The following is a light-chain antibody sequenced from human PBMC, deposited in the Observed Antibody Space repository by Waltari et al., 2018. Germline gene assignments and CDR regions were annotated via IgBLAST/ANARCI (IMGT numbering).Light chain of an antibody. CDR1: RRRTFD. CDR3: NCRDSSGNVI. CDR2: AKA. J-gene: IGLJ2*01. V-gene: IGLV3-19*01. Sequence: SSELTQDPAVSVALGQTVRITCQGSRRRTFDASWYQQKPGKAPVLVIYAKATRPSGIPDRFSGSSSGNTASLTITGAQAEDEADYYCNCRDSSGNVIFGGGTKVTVL.